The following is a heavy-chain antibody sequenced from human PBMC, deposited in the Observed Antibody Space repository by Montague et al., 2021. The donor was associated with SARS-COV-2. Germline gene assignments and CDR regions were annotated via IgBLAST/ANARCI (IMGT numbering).Heavy chain of an antibody. Sequence: SETLSLTCAVYGGSFSGYYWSWIRQPPGKGLEWIGEINHRGSTNYNPSLKSRVTISVDTPKNQFSLKLSSVTAADTAVYYCATLPSSITIFGVVQGYYFDDWGQGTLVTVSS. V-gene: IGHV4-34*01. J-gene: IGHJ4*02. CDR2: INHRGST. CDR1: GGSFSGYY. CDR3: ATLPSSITIFGVVQGYYFDD. D-gene: IGHD3-3*01.